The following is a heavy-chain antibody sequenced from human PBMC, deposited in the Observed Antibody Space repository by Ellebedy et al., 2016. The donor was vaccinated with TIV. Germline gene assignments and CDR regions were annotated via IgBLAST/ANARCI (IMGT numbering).Heavy chain of an antibody. J-gene: IGHJ5*02. CDR2: IYYSGST. Sequence: GSLRLXCTVSGGSISSSSYYWGWIRQPPGKGLEWIGSIYYSGSTYYNPSLKSRVTISVDTSTNQFSLKLSSVTAADTAVYYCARLGGGWSSSEMVFDPWGQGTLVTVSS. CDR1: GGSISSSSYY. CDR3: ARLGGGWSSSEMVFDP. V-gene: IGHV4-39*01. D-gene: IGHD6-6*01.